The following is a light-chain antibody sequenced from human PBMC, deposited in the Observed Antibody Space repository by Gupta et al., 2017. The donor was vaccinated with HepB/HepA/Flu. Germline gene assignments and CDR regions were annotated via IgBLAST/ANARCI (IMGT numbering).Light chain of an antibody. CDR1: QSVSSY. CDR3: QQRSYWPLT. Sequence: EIVLTQSPATLSLSPGERATLSCRASQSVSSYLAWYQQKPGQAPRLLIYEASNRATGIPARFSGSGSATEFTLTISSLEPEDFAVYYCQQRSYWPLTFGGGTKVDIK. J-gene: IGKJ4*01. V-gene: IGKV3-11*01. CDR2: EAS.